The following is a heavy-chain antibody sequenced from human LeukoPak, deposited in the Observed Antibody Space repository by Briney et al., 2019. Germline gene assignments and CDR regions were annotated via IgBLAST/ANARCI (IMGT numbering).Heavy chain of an antibody. CDR1: GFTFTNAW. Sequence: PGGSLRLSCAASGFTFTNAWVTWVRQAPGQGLQWVGRITTKTTDYAASMKGRFTISRDDSKNTVYLQMNSLKPEDTAVYYCTTDGAGRLVRGSPPYYYDYWGQGTLVTVSS. CDR2: ITTKTT. D-gene: IGHD3-10*01. J-gene: IGHJ4*02. V-gene: IGHV3-15*01. CDR3: TTDGAGRLVRGSPPYYYDY.